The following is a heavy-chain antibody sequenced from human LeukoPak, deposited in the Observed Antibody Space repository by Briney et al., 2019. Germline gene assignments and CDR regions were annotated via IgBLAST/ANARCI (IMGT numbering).Heavy chain of an antibody. CDR2: TSSSSAYT. V-gene: IGHV3-21*04. Sequence: GGSLRLSCAASGFTFSSFSMIWVRQAPGKGLEWVSSTSSSSAYTFYAESGKGRFTISRDNSKNTLYLQMNSQRAEDTAVYYCARGRIAAAGLFDYWGQGTLVTVSP. CDR1: GFTFSSFS. CDR3: ARGRIAAAGLFDY. J-gene: IGHJ4*02. D-gene: IGHD6-13*01.